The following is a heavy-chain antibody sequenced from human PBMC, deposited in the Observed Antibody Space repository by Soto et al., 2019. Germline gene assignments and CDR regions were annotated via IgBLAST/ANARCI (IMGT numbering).Heavy chain of an antibody. CDR1: GFTFSSYS. CDR3: ATYGDDGSLWWY. CDR2: ISSSSSYI. D-gene: IGHD4-17*01. J-gene: IGHJ4*02. Sequence: EVQLVESGGGLVKPGGSLRLSCAASGFTFSSYSMNWVRQAPGKGLEWVSSISSSSSYIYYADSVKGRFTISRDNAKNSLYLQMNSLRAEDTAVYYCATYGDDGSLWWYWGQGTLVTVSS. V-gene: IGHV3-21*01.